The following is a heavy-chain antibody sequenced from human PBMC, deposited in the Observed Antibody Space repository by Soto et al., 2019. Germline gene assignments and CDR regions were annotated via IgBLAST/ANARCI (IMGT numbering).Heavy chain of an antibody. CDR1: GFTFGDYA. D-gene: IGHD1-1*01. V-gene: IGHV3-49*03. CDR2: IRSKAYGGTT. CDR3: TRLKLERLVGRLYYFDY. Sequence: GGSLRLSCTASGFTFGDYAMSWFRQAPGKGLEWVGFIRSKAYGGTTEYAASVKGRFTISRDDSKSIAYLQMNSLKTEDTAVYYCTRLKLERLVGRLYYFDYWGQGTLVTVSS. J-gene: IGHJ4*02.